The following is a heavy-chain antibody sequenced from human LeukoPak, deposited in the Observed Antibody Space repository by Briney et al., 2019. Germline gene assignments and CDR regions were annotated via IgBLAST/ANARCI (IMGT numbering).Heavy chain of an antibody. V-gene: IGHV1-69*01. CDR1: GGTFSSYA. Sequence: GSSVKVSCKASGGTFSSYAISWVRQAPGQGLEWMGGIIPIFGTANYAQKFQGRVTITADESTSTAYMELSSLRSEDTAVYYCAREKGSSSWYLKWFDPWGQGTLVTVSS. CDR3: AREKGSSSWYLKWFDP. D-gene: IGHD6-13*01. CDR2: IIPIFGTA. J-gene: IGHJ5*02.